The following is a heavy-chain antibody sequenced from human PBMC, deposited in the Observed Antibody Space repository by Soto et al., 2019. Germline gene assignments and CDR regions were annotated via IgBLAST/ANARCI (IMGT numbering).Heavy chain of an antibody. CDR3: VKGGWLDF. CDR2: ISDDSSRT. Sequence: GGSLRLSCEACGFTFSSFEMSWVRQAPGRGLEWVAFISDDSSRTYYADAVKGRFTVSRDNSKYTLYLQMNSLTAEDTAVYACVKGGWLDFWGQGTLVTVSS. J-gene: IGHJ5*01. D-gene: IGHD3-16*01. V-gene: IGHV3-23*01. CDR1: GFTFSSFE.